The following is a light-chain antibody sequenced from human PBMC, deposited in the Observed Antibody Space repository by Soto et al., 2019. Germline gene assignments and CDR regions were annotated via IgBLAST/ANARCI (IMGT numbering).Light chain of an antibody. CDR3: QQSYSTPVT. J-gene: IGKJ5*01. CDR2: AAS. CDR1: QTISNF. V-gene: IGKV1-39*01. Sequence: DIQMTQSPSSLSASLGDRVTITCRASQTISNFLNWYQQKPGRAPKLLMHAASTLQSGVPSRFSGSASGTDFSLTISSLQPEDFAAYYCQQSYSTPVTFGHGTRLEIK.